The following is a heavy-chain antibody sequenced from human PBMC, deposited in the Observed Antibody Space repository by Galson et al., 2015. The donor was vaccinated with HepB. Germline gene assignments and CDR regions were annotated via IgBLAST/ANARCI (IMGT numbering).Heavy chain of an antibody. V-gene: IGHV1-46*03. CDR2: INPTSGSS. CDR1: GYSFTTYY. Sequence: SVKVSCKASGYSFTTYYMHWVRQAPGQGLEWMCSINPTSGSSSYAQRFQGRLRISRDTSASTVYMDLGSLTSDDTAVYYCARDASSLTGWFDPWGQGTLVTVSS. CDR3: ARDASSLTGWFDP. D-gene: IGHD6-13*01. J-gene: IGHJ5*02.